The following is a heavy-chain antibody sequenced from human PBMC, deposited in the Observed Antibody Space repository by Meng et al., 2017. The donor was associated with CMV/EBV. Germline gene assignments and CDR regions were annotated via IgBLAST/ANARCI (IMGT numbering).Heavy chain of an antibody. Sequence: GGSLRLSCTASGFSFGDYPMSWVRQAPGKGLEWIGFIRSNSHGGTTEYAASVKGRFTVSRDDSKSIAYLQMNSLKNEDTAVYYCAKGVHDFWSGYYLYWGQGTLVTVSS. D-gene: IGHD3-3*01. J-gene: IGHJ4*02. CDR1: GFSFGDYP. CDR3: AKGVHDFWSGYYLY. V-gene: IGHV3-49*04. CDR2: IRSNSHGGTT.